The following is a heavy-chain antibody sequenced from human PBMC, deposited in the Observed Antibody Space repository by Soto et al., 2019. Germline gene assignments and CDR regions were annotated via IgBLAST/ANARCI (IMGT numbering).Heavy chain of an antibody. Sequence: SETLSLTCAVSGYSISSGYYWGWIRQPPGKGLEWIGSIYHSGSTYYNPSLKSRVTISVDTSKNQFSLKVSSVTAADTAVYYCASPIAAAGIGWFDPWGQGTLVTVSS. CDR3: ASPIAAAGIGWFDP. J-gene: IGHJ5*02. CDR1: GYSISSGYY. D-gene: IGHD6-13*01. V-gene: IGHV4-38-2*01. CDR2: IYHSGST.